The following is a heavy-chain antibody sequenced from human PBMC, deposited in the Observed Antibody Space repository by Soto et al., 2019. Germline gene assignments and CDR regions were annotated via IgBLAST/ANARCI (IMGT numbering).Heavy chain of an antibody. CDR2: IYYSGST. Sequence: PSETLSLTCTVSGDSISSYYWSWIRQPPGKGLEWIGYIYYSGSTNYNPSLKSRVTISIDTSNKHLSLHLSSVTAADTAVYYCARQKVSRFYGEVDFFDYWGLGTLVTVSS. J-gene: IGHJ4*02. CDR3: ARQKVSRFYGEVDFFDY. V-gene: IGHV4-59*08. D-gene: IGHD4-17*01. CDR1: GDSISSYY.